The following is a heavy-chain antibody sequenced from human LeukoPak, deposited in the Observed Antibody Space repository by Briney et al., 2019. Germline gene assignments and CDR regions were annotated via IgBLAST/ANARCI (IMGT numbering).Heavy chain of an antibody. CDR3: AREYSSSWYHGLDYYYYGMDV. Sequence: GGSLRLSCAASGFTFSNAWMSWVRQAPGKGLEWVANIKQDGSEKYYADSVKGRFTISRDNAKNSLYLQMNSLRAEDTAVYYCAREYSSSWYHGLDYYYYGMDVWGQGTTVTVSS. D-gene: IGHD6-13*01. J-gene: IGHJ6*02. CDR2: IKQDGSEK. CDR1: GFTFSNAW. V-gene: IGHV3-7*05.